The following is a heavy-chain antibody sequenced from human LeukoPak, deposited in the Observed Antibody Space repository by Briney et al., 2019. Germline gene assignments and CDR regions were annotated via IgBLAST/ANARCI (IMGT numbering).Heavy chain of an antibody. Sequence: PSETLSLTCTVSGGSISSYYWSWIRQPPGKGLEWIGYIYHSGSTYYNPSLKSRVTISVDRSKNQFSLKLSSVTAADTAVYYCARDADCSSTSCYRNDAFDIWGQGTMVTVSS. D-gene: IGHD2-2*01. V-gene: IGHV4-59*12. J-gene: IGHJ3*02. CDR3: ARDADCSSTSCYRNDAFDI. CDR1: GGSISSYY. CDR2: IYHSGST.